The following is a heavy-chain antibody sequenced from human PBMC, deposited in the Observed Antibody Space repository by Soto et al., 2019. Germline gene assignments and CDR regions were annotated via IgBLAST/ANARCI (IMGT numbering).Heavy chain of an antibody. J-gene: IGHJ6*02. CDR2: IIPVLDIA. D-gene: IGHD3-10*02. CDR1: GGTFNSYI. V-gene: IGHV1-69*02. CDR3: AKSPNPGSATCSYSGMDV. Sequence: QVQLVQSGAEVKKPGSSVKVSCKASGGTFNSYIFSWVRQAPGQGLEWMGRIIPVLDIAYYAQRFQGRVTITADKSTTTAYMELSRLRSADTAVYYCAKSPNPGSATCSYSGMDVWGQGTTVTVSS.